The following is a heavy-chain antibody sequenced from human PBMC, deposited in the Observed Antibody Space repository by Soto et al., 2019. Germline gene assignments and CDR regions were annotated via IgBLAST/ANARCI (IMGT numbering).Heavy chain of an antibody. CDR1: GYTFTNYA. CDR2: INVGNGNT. V-gene: IGHV1-3*01. Sequence: QVQLVQSGAEVKKPGASVRVSCKASGYTFTNYAMHWVRKAPGQRHEWMGWINVGNGNTEYSQKFQGRVTISRDTSATTAYMELSSLTSEDTAVYYCAKEGHSSGWSFFDYWGQGTLVTVSS. J-gene: IGHJ4*02. D-gene: IGHD6-19*01. CDR3: AKEGHSSGWSFFDY.